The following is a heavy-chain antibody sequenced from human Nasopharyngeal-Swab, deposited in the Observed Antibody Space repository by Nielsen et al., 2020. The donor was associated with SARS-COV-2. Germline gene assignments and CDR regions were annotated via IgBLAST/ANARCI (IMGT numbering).Heavy chain of an antibody. J-gene: IGHJ6*02. CDR3: ARRVARAPRHEGDYYYGMDV. CDR2: IYYSGST. V-gene: IGHV4-39*01. Sequence: RQAPGKGLEWIGSIYYSGSTYYNPSLKNRVTISVDTSKNQFSLELSSVTAADTAVYYCARRVARAPRHEGDYYYGMDVWGQGTTVTVSS. D-gene: IGHD3-16*01.